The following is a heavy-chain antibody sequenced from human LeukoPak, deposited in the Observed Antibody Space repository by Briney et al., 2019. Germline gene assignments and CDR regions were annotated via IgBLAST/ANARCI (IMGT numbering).Heavy chain of an antibody. V-gene: IGHV3-11*01. J-gene: IGHJ4*02. CDR1: GFTFSDYY. CDR2: ISSSGSTI. Sequence: GGSLRLSCAASGFTFSDYYMSWIRQAPGKGLEWVSYISSSGSTIHYADSVKGRFTISRDNAKNSLYLQMNSLRAEDTAVYYCARDHYYGSRSYWWGQGTLVTVSS. CDR3: ARDHYYGSRSYW. D-gene: IGHD3-10*01.